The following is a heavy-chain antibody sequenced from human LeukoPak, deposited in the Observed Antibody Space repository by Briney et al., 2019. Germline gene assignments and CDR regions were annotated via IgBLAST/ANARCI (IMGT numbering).Heavy chain of an antibody. CDR2: ISGSGGST. D-gene: IGHD5-12*01. Sequence: GGSLRLSCAASGFTFSTYAMSWVRQAPGKGLEWVSGISGSGGSTYYAESVKGRFTISRDNSKNTLYLEVISLAAEDTAVYYCAKDDAWLRFGEWSQGTLVTVSS. V-gene: IGHV3-23*01. CDR1: GFTFSTYA. CDR3: AKDDAWLRFGE. J-gene: IGHJ4*02.